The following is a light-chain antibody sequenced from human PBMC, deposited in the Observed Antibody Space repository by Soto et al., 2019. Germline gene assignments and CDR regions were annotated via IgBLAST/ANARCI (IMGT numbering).Light chain of an antibody. CDR1: QSVSSSH. CDR3: QQYGSSPGT. Sequence: EIVLTQSPGTLSLSPGERATLSCRASQSVSSSHLAWYQQKPGQAPRVLIYGASSRATGIPDRFSGSGAGTDFTLTISRLEPEDFAVYYCQQYGSSPGTFGQGTKLEIK. J-gene: IGKJ2*01. CDR2: GAS. V-gene: IGKV3-20*01.